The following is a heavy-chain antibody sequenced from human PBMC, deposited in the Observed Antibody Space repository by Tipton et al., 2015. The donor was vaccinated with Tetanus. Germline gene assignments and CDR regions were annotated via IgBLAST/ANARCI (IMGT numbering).Heavy chain of an antibody. CDR3: ARSKLLWFGESLSGFDS. Sequence: TLSLTCTVSGDSMSKYYWSWIRQPPGKGLEWISYIFYSGSTNYNPSLKSRVTISMDTSKSQFSLRLTSVTAADTAVYYCARSKLLWFGESLSGFDSWGQGTLVTVSS. D-gene: IGHD3-10*01. CDR2: IFYSGST. V-gene: IGHV4-59*01. J-gene: IGHJ4*02. CDR1: GDSMSKYY.